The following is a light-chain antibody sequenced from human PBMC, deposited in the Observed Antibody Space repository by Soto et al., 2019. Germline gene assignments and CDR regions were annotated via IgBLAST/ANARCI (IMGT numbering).Light chain of an antibody. V-gene: IGLV2-14*01. Sequence: QSALTQPASVSGSPGQSITISCTGTSSDIGGYNYVSWYQQHPGKAPKLMISGVSDRPSGVSNRFSGSKSGNTASLTISGLQAEDEADYYCSSYTSTSSSIPVLFGGGTKLTVL. J-gene: IGLJ3*02. CDR2: GVS. CDR1: SSDIGGYNY. CDR3: SSYTSTSSSIPVL.